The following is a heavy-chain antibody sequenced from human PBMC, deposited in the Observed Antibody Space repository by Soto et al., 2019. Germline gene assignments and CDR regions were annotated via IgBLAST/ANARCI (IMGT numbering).Heavy chain of an antibody. D-gene: IGHD3-10*01. CDR2: IKQDGSEK. Sequence: GGSLRLSCAASGFTFISYWMSWVLQAPGKGLEWVANIKQDGSEKYYVDSVKGRFTISRDNAKNSLYLQMNSLRAEDTAVYYCARDGPASTMVQGNFHSWRQGPLVTVPS. CDR1: GFTFISYW. V-gene: IGHV3-7*01. CDR3: ARDGPASTMVQGNFHS. J-gene: IGHJ4*02.